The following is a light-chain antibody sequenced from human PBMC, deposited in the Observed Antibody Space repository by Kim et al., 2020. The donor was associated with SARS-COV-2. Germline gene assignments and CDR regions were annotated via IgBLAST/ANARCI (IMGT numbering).Light chain of an antibody. J-gene: IGKJ1*01. CDR2: KAS. CDR1: RNIATW. Sequence: SASIGDRVTIPCRASRNIATWVAWYQQKPGEAPRLLIYKASNLKSGVPSRFSGSGSGTEFTLTTDSLQADDLATYYCQQYKSYPWTFGQGTKLEI. CDR3: QQYKSYPWT. V-gene: IGKV1-5*03.